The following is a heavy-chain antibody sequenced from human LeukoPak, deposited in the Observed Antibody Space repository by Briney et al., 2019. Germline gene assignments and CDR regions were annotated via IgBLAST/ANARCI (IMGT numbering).Heavy chain of an antibody. CDR2: IYYSGDT. D-gene: IGHD3-10*01. CDR3: ARRGTYYYGSGSYDAFDI. V-gene: IGHV4-30-4*01. J-gene: IGHJ3*02. CDR1: GGTISSGDYY. Sequence: PSQTLSLTCTVSGGTISSGDYYWSWIRQPPGEGLEWIGYIYYSGDTYYNPSLKSRVSISVDTSKNQFSLKLSSVTAADTAVYYCARRGTYYYGSGSYDAFDIWGQGTMVTLSS.